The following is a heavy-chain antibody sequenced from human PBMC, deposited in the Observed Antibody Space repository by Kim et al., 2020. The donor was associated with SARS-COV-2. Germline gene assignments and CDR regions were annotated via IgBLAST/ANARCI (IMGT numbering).Heavy chain of an antibody. D-gene: IGHD3-9*01. V-gene: IGHV4-39*01. CDR3: ARRDLGLTFDY. CDR2: ST. J-gene: IGHJ4*02. Sequence: STFDKPSLRSRVAISIDPSKNQFSLKLRSVTAADTAVYYCARRDLGLTFDYWGQGTLVTVSS.